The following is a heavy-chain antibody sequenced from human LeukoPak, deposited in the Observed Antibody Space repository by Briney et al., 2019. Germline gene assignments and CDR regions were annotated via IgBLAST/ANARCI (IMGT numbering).Heavy chain of an antibody. V-gene: IGHV4-39*07. D-gene: IGHD5-24*01. Sequence: SETLSLTCAVSGGSISSNSYYWGWIRQPPGKGLEWIGSIYYSGSTYYNPPLKSRVTISVDTSKNQFSLKLSSVTAADTAVYYCARGEMATIEDAFDIWGQGTMVTVSS. CDR1: GGSISSNSYY. J-gene: IGHJ3*02. CDR2: IYYSGST. CDR3: ARGEMATIEDAFDI.